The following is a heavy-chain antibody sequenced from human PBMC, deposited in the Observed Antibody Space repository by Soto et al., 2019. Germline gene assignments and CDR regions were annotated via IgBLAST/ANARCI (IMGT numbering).Heavy chain of an antibody. CDR1: GFTFDDYT. D-gene: IGHD3-10*01. V-gene: IGHV3-43*01. CDR3: AKDYARKQYYYGSGSYPSVYYYGMDV. CDR2: ISWDGGST. Sequence: GGSLRLSCAASGFTFDDYTMHWVRQAPGKGLEWVSLISWDGGSTYYADSVKGRFTISRDNSKKSLYLQMNRLRTEDTALYYCAKDYARKQYYYGSGSYPSVYYYGMDVWGQGTTVTVSS. J-gene: IGHJ6*02.